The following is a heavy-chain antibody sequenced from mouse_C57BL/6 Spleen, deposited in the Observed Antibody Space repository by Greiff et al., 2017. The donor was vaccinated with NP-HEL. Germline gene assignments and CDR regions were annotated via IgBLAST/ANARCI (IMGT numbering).Heavy chain of an antibody. V-gene: IGHV1-64*01. CDR2: IHPNSGST. Sequence: QVQLQQPGAELVKPGASVKLSCKASGYTFTSYWMHWVKQRPGQGLEWIGMIHPNSGSTNYNEKFKSKDTLTVDKSSSTAYMQLSSLTSEDSAVYYCARGYDYDRNWYFDVWGTGTTVTVSS. J-gene: IGHJ1*03. CDR3: ARGYDYDRNWYFDV. D-gene: IGHD2-4*01. CDR1: GYTFTSYW.